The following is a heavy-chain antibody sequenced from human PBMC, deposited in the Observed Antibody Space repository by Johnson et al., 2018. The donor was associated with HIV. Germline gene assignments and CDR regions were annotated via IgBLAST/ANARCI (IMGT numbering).Heavy chain of an antibody. CDR2: VSYDGTNE. V-gene: IGHV3-30*18. J-gene: IGHJ3*01. CDR1: GFTFSSYG. Sequence: VQLVESGGGVVQPGRSLRLSCVASGFTFSSYGMHWVRQAPGKGLEWVAIVSYDGTNEFYADSVKGRFTISRDNSKNTVFLEMNSLTAEDTGLYYCVKDGAHSGSHHDAFDVWGRGTVVTVSS. D-gene: IGHD1-26*01. CDR3: VKDGAHSGSHHDAFDV.